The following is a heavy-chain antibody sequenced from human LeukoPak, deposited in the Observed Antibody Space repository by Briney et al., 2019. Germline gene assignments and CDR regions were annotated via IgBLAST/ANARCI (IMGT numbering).Heavy chain of an antibody. CDR1: GYTFTSYD. CDR3: ATDQTGATDAFDI. Sequence: ASVKVSCKASGYTFTSYDINWVRQATGQGLEWMGWMNPNSGNTGYAQKFQGRVTMTEDTSTDTAYMELSSLRSEDTAVYYCATDQTGATDAFDIWGQGTMVTVSS. D-gene: IGHD1-26*01. CDR2: MNPNSGNT. V-gene: IGHV1-8*02. J-gene: IGHJ3*02.